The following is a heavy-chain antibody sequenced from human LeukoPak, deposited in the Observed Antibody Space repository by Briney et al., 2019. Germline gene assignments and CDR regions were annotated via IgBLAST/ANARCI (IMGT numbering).Heavy chain of an antibody. V-gene: IGHV4-61*01. D-gene: IGHD6-19*01. Sequence: SETLSLTCTVSGGSVSSGSYYWSWIRQPPGKALEWIGYIYYSGSTNYNPSLESRVTISVDTSKNQFSLKLSSVTAADTAVYYCARVKQWLVLDYWGQGTLVTVSS. CDR2: IYYSGST. CDR1: GGSVSSGSYY. CDR3: ARVKQWLVLDY. J-gene: IGHJ4*02.